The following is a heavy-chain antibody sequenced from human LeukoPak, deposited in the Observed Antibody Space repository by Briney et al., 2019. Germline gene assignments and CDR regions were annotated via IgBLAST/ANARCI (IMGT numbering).Heavy chain of an antibody. CDR3: AKDRARFLEWLPTHDAFDI. Sequence: GGSLRLSCAASGFTFSSYAMSWVRQAPGKGLEWVSAISGSGGSTYYADSVKGRFTISRDNSKNTLYLQINSLRAEDTAVYYCAKDRARFLEWLPTHDAFDIWGQGTMVTVSS. J-gene: IGHJ3*02. V-gene: IGHV3-23*01. CDR2: ISGSGGST. CDR1: GFTFSSYA. D-gene: IGHD3-3*01.